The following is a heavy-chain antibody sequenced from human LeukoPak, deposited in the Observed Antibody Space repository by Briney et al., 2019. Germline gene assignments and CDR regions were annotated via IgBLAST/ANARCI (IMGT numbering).Heavy chain of an antibody. D-gene: IGHD3-9*01. CDR2: IKQDGSEK. Sequence: GGSLRLSCAASGFTFSSYWMSWVRQAPGKGLEWVANIKQDGSEKYYVDSVKGRFTIPRDNAKNSLYLQMNSLRAEDTAVYYCARGPAPYYDILTGYSDFDYWGQGTLVTVSS. CDR1: GFTFSSYW. CDR3: ARGPAPYYDILTGYSDFDY. J-gene: IGHJ4*02. V-gene: IGHV3-7*01.